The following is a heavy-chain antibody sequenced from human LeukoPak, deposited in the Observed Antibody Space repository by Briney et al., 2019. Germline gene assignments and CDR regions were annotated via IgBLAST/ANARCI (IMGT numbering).Heavy chain of an antibody. CDR3: ARDTNWIGGSWFDP. D-gene: IGHD1-20*01. CDR2: ISAYNGNT. V-gene: IGHV1-18*01. CDR1: GYTFTSYG. Sequence: ASVKVSCKASGYTFTSYGISWVRHAPGQGLEWMGWISAYNGNTNYAQKLQGRVTMTTDTSKSTAYMELRNLRSDDTAVYYCARDTNWIGGSWFDPWGQGTLVTVSS. J-gene: IGHJ5*02.